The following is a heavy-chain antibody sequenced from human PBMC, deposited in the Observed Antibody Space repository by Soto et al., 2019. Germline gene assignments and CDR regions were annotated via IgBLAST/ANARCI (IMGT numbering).Heavy chain of an antibody. J-gene: IGHJ4*02. V-gene: IGHV3-30-3*01. CDR2: ISYDGSNK. Sequence: QVQLVESGGGVVQPGRSLRLSCAASGFTFSSYAMHWVRQAPGKGLEWVAVISYDGSNKYYADSVKGRFTISRDNYKNTLYLQMNSMRAEDTAVYYCARDPCGGDCFEEEYYFDYWGQGTLVTVSS. D-gene: IGHD2-21*02. CDR1: GFTFSSYA. CDR3: ARDPCGGDCFEEEYYFDY.